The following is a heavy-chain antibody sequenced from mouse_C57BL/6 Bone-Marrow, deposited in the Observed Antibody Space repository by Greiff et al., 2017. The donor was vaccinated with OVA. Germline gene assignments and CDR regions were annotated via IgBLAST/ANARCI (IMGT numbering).Heavy chain of an antibody. Sequence: VQQQQSGAELVRPGASVKLSCTASGFNIKDDYMHWVKQRPEQGLEWIGWIDPENGDTEYASKFQGKATITADTSSNTAYLQLSSLTSEDTAVYYCTSYGNFDYWGQGTTLTGSS. CDR1: GFNIKDDY. J-gene: IGHJ2*01. V-gene: IGHV14-4*01. D-gene: IGHD2-1*01. CDR2: IDPENGDT. CDR3: TSYGNFDY.